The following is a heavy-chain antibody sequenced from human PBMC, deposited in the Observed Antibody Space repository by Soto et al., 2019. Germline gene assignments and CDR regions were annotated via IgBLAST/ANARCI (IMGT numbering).Heavy chain of an antibody. CDR1: GGSISSYY. Sequence: SETLSLTCTVSGGSISSYYWSWIRQPPGKGLEWIGYIYYSGTTNYNPSLKSRVTISVDLSKNQFSLRLSSVTTADTALYYCARTTAVPNTLRSRYFFDYWGQGTLVTVSS. CDR2: IYYSGTT. J-gene: IGHJ4*02. V-gene: IGHV4-59*01. CDR3: ARTTAVPNTLRSRYFFDY. D-gene: IGHD4-17*01.